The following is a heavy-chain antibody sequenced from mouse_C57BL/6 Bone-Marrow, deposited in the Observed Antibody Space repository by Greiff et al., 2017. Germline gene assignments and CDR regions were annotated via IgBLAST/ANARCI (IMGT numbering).Heavy chain of an antibody. CDR1: GYTFTSYG. J-gene: IGHJ4*01. V-gene: IGHV1-81*01. Sequence: VQLQQPGAELARPGASVKLSCKASGYTFTSYGISWVKQRTGRGLEWIGEIYPRSGNTYYNEKFKGKATLTADKPSSTAYMKLRSLTSEDSAVYFCARVDYGRYAMDYWGQGTSVTVSS. D-gene: IGHD2-4*01. CDR3: ARVDYGRYAMDY. CDR2: IYPRSGNT.